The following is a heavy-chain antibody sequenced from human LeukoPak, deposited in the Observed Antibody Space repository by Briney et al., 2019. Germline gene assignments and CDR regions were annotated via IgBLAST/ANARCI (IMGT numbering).Heavy chain of an antibody. CDR2: IWYDGSNK. CDR3: AREDSSSSYDY. J-gene: IGHJ4*02. CDR1: GFTFSSYG. V-gene: IGHV3-33*01. Sequence: GGSLRLSCAASGFTFSSYGMHWVRQAPGKGLEWVAVIWYDGSNKYYADSAKGRFTISRDNSKNTLYLQMNSLRAEDTAVYYCAREDSSSSYDYWGQGTLVTVSS. D-gene: IGHD6-6*01.